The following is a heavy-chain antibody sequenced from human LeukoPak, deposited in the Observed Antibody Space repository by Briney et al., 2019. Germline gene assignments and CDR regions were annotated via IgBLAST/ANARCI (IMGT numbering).Heavy chain of an antibody. V-gene: IGHV3-23*01. CDR1: GFSFSSYG. Sequence: GGSLRLSCAASGFSFSSYGMSWVRQAPGKGLEWVSAISGSGGSTYYADSVKGRFTISRDNSKNTLYLQMNSPRAEDTAVYYCAKWATNGQYYYDSSGYRRAAFDIWGQGTMVTVSS. J-gene: IGHJ3*02. CDR3: AKWATNGQYYYDSSGYRRAAFDI. D-gene: IGHD3-22*01. CDR2: ISGSGGST.